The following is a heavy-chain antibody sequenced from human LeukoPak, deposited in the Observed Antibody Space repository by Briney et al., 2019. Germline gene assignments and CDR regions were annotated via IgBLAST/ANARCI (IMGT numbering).Heavy chain of an antibody. D-gene: IGHD6-13*01. Sequence: SQTLSLTCAISGDSVSSNSAAWNWIRQSQSRGLEWLGRTYYRAKWYNDYAVSVKSRITINPDTSKNQFSLQLNSVTPEDTAVYYCARYSSSLADAFDIWGQGTMVTVSS. CDR1: GDSVSSNSAA. CDR2: TYYRAKWYN. J-gene: IGHJ3*02. CDR3: ARYSSSLADAFDI. V-gene: IGHV6-1*01.